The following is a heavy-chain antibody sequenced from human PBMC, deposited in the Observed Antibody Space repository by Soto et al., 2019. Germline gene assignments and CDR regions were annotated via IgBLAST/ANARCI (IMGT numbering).Heavy chain of an antibody. J-gene: IGHJ1*01. D-gene: IGHD4-17*01. CDR3: ANALVGSDYGAEYFQH. CDR1: GGTFSSYA. Sequence: QVQLVQSGAEVKKPGSSVKVSCKASGGTFSSYAISWVRQAPGQGLEGMGGIIPIFGTANYAQKFQGRVTITADKSTSTAYMGLSSLRSEDTAVYYCANALVGSDYGAEYFQHWGQGTLVTVSS. V-gene: IGHV1-69*06. CDR2: IIPIFGTA.